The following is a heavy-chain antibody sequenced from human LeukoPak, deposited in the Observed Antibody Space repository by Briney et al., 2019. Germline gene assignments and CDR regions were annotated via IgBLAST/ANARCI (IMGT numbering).Heavy chain of an antibody. D-gene: IGHD6-13*01. J-gene: IGHJ4*02. CDR2: IYYSGST. V-gene: IGHV4-39*01. Sequence: ASETLSLTCTVSGGSISSSSYYWGWIRQPPGKGLEWIGSIYYSGSTYYNPSLKSRVTISVDTSKNQFSLKLSSVTAADTAVYYCAAAAAGTEYWGQGTLVTVSS. CDR1: GGSISSSSYY. CDR3: AAAAAGTEY.